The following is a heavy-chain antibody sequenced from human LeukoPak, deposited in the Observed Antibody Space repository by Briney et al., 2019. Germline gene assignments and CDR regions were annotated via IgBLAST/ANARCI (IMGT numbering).Heavy chain of an antibody. CDR1: GGSISSSLYH. Sequence: PSETLSLTCTVSGGSISSSLYHWGRIPPSQGKKLEWLGSIYYTGSNHYNPSLQSRVTISVDTSKNQFYLNLGSVTAADTAVYYCARQEIGLRSFDPWGQGTLVTVSS. V-gene: IGHV4-39*01. CDR2: IYYTGSN. CDR3: ARQEIGLRSFDP. J-gene: IGHJ5*02. D-gene: IGHD3/OR15-3a*01.